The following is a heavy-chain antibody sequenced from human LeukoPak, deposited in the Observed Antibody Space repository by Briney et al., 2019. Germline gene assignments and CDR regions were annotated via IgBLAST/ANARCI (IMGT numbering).Heavy chain of an antibody. J-gene: IGHJ6*03. CDR1: GGSFSGYY. CDR2: INYSGST. CDR3: ARHVGAYYYYYYMDV. D-gene: IGHD3-10*01. Sequence: SETLSLTCAVYGGSFSGYYWTWIRQPPGKGLEWIGEINYSGSTKYNPSLKSRVTISVDTSKNQFSLKLSSVTAADTAVYYCARHVGAYYYYYYMDVWGKGTTVTISS. V-gene: IGHV4-34*01.